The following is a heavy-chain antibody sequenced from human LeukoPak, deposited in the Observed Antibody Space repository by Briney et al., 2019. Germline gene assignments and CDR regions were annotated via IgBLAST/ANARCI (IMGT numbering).Heavy chain of an antibody. CDR3: ARDKGYFDWLSPFDY. D-gene: IGHD3-9*01. V-gene: IGHV3-21*01. CDR2: ISSSSSYI. J-gene: IGHJ4*02. CDR1: GFTFSSYS. Sequence: GGSLRLSCAASGFTFSSYSMNWVRQAPGKGLEWVSSISSSSSYIYYADSVTGRFTISRDNAKNSLYLQMNSLRAEDTAVYYCARDKGYFDWLSPFDYWGQGTLVTVSS.